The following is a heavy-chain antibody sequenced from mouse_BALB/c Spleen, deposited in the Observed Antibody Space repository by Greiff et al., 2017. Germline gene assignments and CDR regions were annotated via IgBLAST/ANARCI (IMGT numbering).Heavy chain of an antibody. J-gene: IGHJ3*01. CDR1: GYSITSGYY. Sequence: ESGPGLVKPSQSLSLTCSVTGYSITSGYYWNWIRQFPGNKLEWMGYISYDGSNNYNPSLKNRISITRDTSKNQFFLKLNSVTTEDTATYYCARDEARQLAFAYWGQGTLVTVSA. CDR3: ARDEARQLAFAY. V-gene: IGHV3-6*02. D-gene: IGHD3-2*01. CDR2: ISYDGSN.